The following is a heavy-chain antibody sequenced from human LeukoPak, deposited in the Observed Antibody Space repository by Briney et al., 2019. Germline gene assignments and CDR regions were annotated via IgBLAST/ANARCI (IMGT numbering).Heavy chain of an antibody. J-gene: IGHJ4*02. V-gene: IGHV4-30-2*06. CDR3: ARDGYNSAPFDF. Sequence: SQTLSLTCTVSGDSISSGDYFWSWIRQSPGKGLEWIGYTSHYGNAYYNPSLSSRVSLSVDTSKNQVSLKITSVTAADTAIYYCARDGYNSAPFDFWGPGTLVTVSS. CDR1: GDSISSGDYF. CDR2: TSHYGNA. D-gene: IGHD5-24*01.